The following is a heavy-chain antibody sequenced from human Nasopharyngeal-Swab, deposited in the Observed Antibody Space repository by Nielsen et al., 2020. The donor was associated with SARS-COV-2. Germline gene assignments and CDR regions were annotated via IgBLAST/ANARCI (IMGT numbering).Heavy chain of an antibody. CDR1: GFSFSTYG. V-gene: IGHV3-74*01. J-gene: IGHJ4*02. D-gene: IGHD2-15*01. CDR2: INTVGSST. CDR3: ARGVGPQPLPSYFDY. Sequence: GGSLRLSCAASGFSFSTYGMHWVRQAPGKGLVWVSRINTVGSSTIYADSVKGRFTISRDNAQNTLYLQMNSLTAEDTAVYYCARGVGPQPLPSYFDYWGQGTLVTVSS.